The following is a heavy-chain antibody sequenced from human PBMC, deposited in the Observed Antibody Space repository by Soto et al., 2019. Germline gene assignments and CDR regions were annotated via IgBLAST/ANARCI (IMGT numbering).Heavy chain of an antibody. J-gene: IGHJ5*02. CDR2: INPNSGGT. V-gene: IGHV1-2*04. Sequence: ASVEVSCKASGYTFTGYYMHWVRQAPGQGLEWMGWINPNSGGTNYAQKFQGWVTMTRDTSISTAYMELSRLRSDDTAVYYCARAQPPFYYYGSGSYPNWFDPWGQGTLVTVSS. D-gene: IGHD3-10*01. CDR3: ARAQPPFYYYGSGSYPNWFDP. CDR1: GYTFTGYY.